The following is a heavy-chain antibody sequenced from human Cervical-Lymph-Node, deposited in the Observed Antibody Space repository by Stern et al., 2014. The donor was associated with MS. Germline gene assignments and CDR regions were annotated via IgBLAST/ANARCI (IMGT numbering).Heavy chain of an antibody. CDR2: IIPMSDIT. CDR1: GYSFISYA. V-gene: IGHV1-69*14. Sequence: QVQLVQSGAELQKPGSSVKVSCTASGYSFISYAISWVRQAPGQGLEWMGGIIPMSDITPYPQKIQGRVTMTADKSTTTVYMELNSLKSEDTAVYYCARDRHYGMDVWGQGQTVTVSS. J-gene: IGHJ6*02. CDR3: ARDRHYGMDV.